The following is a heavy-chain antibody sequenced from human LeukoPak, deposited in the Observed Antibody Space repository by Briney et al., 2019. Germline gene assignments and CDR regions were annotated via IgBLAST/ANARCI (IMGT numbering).Heavy chain of an antibody. CDR3: ARGDNWNFAYLDY. CDR1: GFTFDDYG. Sequence: PGGSLRLSCAASGFTFDDYGMSWVRQTPGKGLEWVSSISSSGSYIYYADSLKGRFTISRDNAKNSLYLQMNSLRAEDTAVYYCARGDNWNFAYLDYWGQGTLVTVSS. V-gene: IGHV3-21*01. CDR2: ISSSGSYI. D-gene: IGHD1-1*01. J-gene: IGHJ4*02.